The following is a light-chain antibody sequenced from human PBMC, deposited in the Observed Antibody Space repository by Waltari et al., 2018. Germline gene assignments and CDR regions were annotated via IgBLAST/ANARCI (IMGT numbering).Light chain of an antibody. CDR3: QQYDNLWT. Sequence: DIQMTQSPSSLSASVGDRVTITCQASQDISYYLNWYQQKPGKAPKLLIYHASNLETGVPSRFCGSESVTDFTFTISSLQHEDIATYYCQQYDNLWTFGQGTKVEIK. CDR2: HAS. CDR1: QDISYY. J-gene: IGKJ1*01. V-gene: IGKV1-33*01.